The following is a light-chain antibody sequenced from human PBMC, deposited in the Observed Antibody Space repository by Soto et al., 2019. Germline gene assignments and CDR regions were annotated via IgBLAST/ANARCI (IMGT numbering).Light chain of an antibody. CDR2: DVT. J-gene: IGLJ2*01. CDR1: SSDVGGYTY. V-gene: IGLV2-8*01. Sequence: QSVLTQPPSASGSHGQSVTISCTGTSSDVGGYTYVSWYQQHPGKAPKLLIHDVTERPSGVPDRCSGSRSDSTASLPVSWLQAEDEDDYYCSSYAGNDIVLFGGGTQLTVL. CDR3: SSYAGNDIVL.